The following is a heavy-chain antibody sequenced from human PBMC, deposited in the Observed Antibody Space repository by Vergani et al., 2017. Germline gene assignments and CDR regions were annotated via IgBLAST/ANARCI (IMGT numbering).Heavy chain of an antibody. V-gene: IGHV4-59*01. CDR1: GGPTSSYY. CDR2: IYYSGST. Sequence: QVQLQESGPGLVKPSETLSPTCTVPGGPTSSYYWSWTRQPPGKGLEWIGYIYYSGSTNSTPSLKSRVTISIDTSKNQFSLKLSSVTAADTAVYYCARGRKLLRYGMDVWGQGTTVTVSS. D-gene: IGHD2-15*01. J-gene: IGHJ6*02. CDR3: ARGRKLLRYGMDV.